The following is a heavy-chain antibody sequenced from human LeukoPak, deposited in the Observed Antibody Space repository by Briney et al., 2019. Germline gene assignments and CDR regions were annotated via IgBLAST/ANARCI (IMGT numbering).Heavy chain of an antibody. CDR3: ARSLEYYYDSSGYSNWFDP. CDR1: GGSLSGYS. D-gene: IGHD3-22*01. CDR2: IYHSGST. V-gene: IGHV4-30-2*01. Sequence: SETLSLTCAVYGGSLSGYSWSWIRQPPGKGLEWIGYIYHSGSTYYNPSLKSRVTISVDRSKNQFSLKLSSVTAADTAVYYCARSLEYYYDSSGYSNWFDPWGQGTLVTVSS. J-gene: IGHJ5*02.